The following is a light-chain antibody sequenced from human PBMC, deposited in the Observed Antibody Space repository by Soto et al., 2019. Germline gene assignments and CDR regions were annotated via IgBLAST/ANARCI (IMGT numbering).Light chain of an antibody. Sequence: EFVLTQSPGTLSLSPGERATLSCRASQSVSSVFLAWYQQKPGQPPRLLIYGASTRGSGIPDRFSGSGSGKYFTLTISRLEPEDFAVYYCQHYGSSPPLAFGGGTKVDIK. CDR3: QHYGSSPPLA. J-gene: IGKJ4*01. CDR1: QSVSSVF. CDR2: GAS. V-gene: IGKV3-20*01.